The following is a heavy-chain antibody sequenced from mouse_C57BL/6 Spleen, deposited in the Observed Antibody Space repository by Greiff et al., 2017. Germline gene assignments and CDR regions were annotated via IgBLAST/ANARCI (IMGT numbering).Heavy chain of an antibody. Sequence: EVQVVESGGGLVKPGGSLKLSCAASGFTFSDYGLHWVRQAPEKGLEWVAYISSGSSTIYYADTVKGRFTISRDNAKNTLFLQMTSLRSEDTAMYYCARGGRWLLPWYFDVWGTGTTVTVSS. V-gene: IGHV5-17*01. CDR3: ARGGRWLLPWYFDV. J-gene: IGHJ1*03. CDR2: ISSGSSTI. CDR1: GFTFSDYG. D-gene: IGHD2-3*01.